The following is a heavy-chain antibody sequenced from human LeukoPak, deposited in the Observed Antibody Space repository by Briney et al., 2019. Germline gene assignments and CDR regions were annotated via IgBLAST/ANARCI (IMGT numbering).Heavy chain of an antibody. J-gene: IGHJ4*02. CDR1: GYTFTSYG. CDR3: VYYYDSSGYSSPNDY. Sequence: SVKVSCKASGYTFTSYGISWVRQAPGQGLEWMGWISAYNGNTNYAQKLQGRVTMTTDTSTSTAYMELRSLRSDDTAVYYCVYYYDSSGYSSPNDYWGQGTLVTVSS. V-gene: IGHV1-18*01. D-gene: IGHD3-22*01. CDR2: ISAYNGNT.